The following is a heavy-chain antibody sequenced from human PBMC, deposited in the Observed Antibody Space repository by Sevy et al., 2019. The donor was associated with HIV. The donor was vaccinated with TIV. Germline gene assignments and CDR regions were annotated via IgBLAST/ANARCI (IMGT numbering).Heavy chain of an antibody. V-gene: IGHV4-59*01. D-gene: IGHD1-20*01. CDR1: GGSMNIYY. CDR3: ARVDFNWNDVDY. Sequence: SDTLSLTCTVSGGSMNIYYWSWIRQPPGKGLEWIGNIYYSGNTNYNPSLRSRLTMSVDTSKNQFSLKLTYVTAADTAVYYCARVDFNWNDVDYWGQGILVTVSS. CDR2: IYYSGNT. J-gene: IGHJ4*02.